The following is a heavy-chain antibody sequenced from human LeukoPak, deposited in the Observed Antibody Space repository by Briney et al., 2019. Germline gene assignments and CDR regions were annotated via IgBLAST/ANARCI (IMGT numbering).Heavy chain of an antibody. D-gene: IGHD3-22*01. CDR3: ARAVINPYYYKSCYYPLGGYYKDG. CDR2: MNPNSGNT. V-gene: IGHV1-8*03. J-gene: IGHJ6*03. Sequence: GASVKVSCKASGYTFTSYDINWVRQATGQGLEWMGWMNPNSGNTGYAQKFQGRVTITRNTSISTAYMELSSLRSEDTAVYYCARAVINPYYYKSCYYPLGGYYKDGWGKGTTVTVSS. CDR1: GYTFTSYD.